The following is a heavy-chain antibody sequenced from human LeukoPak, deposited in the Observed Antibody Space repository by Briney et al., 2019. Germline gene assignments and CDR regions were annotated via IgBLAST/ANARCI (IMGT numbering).Heavy chain of an antibody. CDR3: ARLDTAMILGMDV. CDR2: IYLGDSDT. Sequence: GESLKISCKGSGYRFSGYWIAWVRQVPGKGLEWMGIIYLGDSDTRYSPSFEGQVIISADTSISTAYLQWNSLQASDTAMFYCARLDTAMILGMDVWGQGTTVTVSS. J-gene: IGHJ6*02. D-gene: IGHD5-18*01. V-gene: IGHV5-51*01. CDR1: GYRFSGYW.